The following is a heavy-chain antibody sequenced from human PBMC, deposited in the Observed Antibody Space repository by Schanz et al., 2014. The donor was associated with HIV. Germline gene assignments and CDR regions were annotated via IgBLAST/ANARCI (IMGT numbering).Heavy chain of an antibody. CDR2: ISGSGGST. V-gene: IGHV3-23*04. CDR3: AKGGFYGDYVSYYYGLDV. CDR1: GFTFSRYA. J-gene: IGHJ6*02. D-gene: IGHD4-17*01. Sequence: DVQLVESGGGLVQPGGSLRLSCAASGFTFSRYAMSWVRQAPGKGLEWVSPISGSGGSTYYADSVKGRFTISRGNSKNTLYLQMNSLRAEDTAVYYCAKGGFYGDYVSYYYGLDVWGQGTTVTVSS.